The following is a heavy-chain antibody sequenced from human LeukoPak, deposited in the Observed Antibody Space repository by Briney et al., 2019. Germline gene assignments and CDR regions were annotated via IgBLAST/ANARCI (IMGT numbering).Heavy chain of an antibody. CDR2: INHSGST. V-gene: IGHV4-34*01. J-gene: IGHJ6*02. CDR1: GGSFSGYY. CDR3: AGGGPPSVGYYYGMDV. D-gene: IGHD4-23*01. Sequence: SETLSLTCAVYGGSFSGYYWSWIRQPPGKGLEWIGEINHSGSTNYNPSLKSRVTISVDTSKNQFSLKLSSVTAADTAVYYCAGGGPPSVGYYYGMDVWGQGTTVTVSS.